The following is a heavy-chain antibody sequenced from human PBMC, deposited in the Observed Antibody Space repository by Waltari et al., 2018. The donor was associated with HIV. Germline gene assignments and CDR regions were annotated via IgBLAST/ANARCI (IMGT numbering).Heavy chain of an antibody. CDR3: VKDGCSSGWCFDY. CDR1: GFSFSLYG. Sequence: QVQLVEPGGGWVQPGGSLRLSCGASGFSFSLYGIHWVRQATGKGVEWVAVISSDGIDEFFGNAVKGRVTISRDNSKNTVNLQMHSLRVNDPSTYYCVKDGCSSGWCFDYWGQGTLVTVSS. J-gene: IGHJ4*02. V-gene: IGHV3-30*18. D-gene: IGHD6-19*01. CDR2: ISSDGIDE.